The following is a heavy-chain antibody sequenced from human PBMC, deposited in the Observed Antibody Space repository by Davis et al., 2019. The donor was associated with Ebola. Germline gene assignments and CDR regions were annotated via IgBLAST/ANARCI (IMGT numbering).Heavy chain of an antibody. CDR1: GYGFADYW. CDR3: ARQESLYGSSDY. J-gene: IGHJ4*02. Sequence: EESLKISCKGSGYGFADYWIAWVRQTPGKGLEWMGIIYAGDSDTRYSPSFEGQVTISVDRSITTAYLQWRSLRASDTAIYYCARQESLYGSSDYWGQGTLVTVSS. CDR2: IYAGDSDT. D-gene: IGHD3-22*01. V-gene: IGHV5-51*01.